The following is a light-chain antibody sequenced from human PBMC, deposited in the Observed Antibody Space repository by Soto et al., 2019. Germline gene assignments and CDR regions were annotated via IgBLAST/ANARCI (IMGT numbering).Light chain of an antibody. CDR1: QGISDY. Sequence: DILLTQSPAFLSASVGDRGTISCRASQGISDYLAWYQQKPGKAPKLLIYGASTLESGVPSRFSGSASGTDFTLTIRSLQHEDFATYYCQQFNAYTLTFGGGTKLEIK. J-gene: IGKJ4*01. CDR2: GAS. V-gene: IGKV1-9*01. CDR3: QQFNAYTLT.